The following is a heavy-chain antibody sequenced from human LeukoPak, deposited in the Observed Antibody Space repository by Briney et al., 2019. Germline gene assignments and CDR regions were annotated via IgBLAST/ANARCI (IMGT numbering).Heavy chain of an antibody. J-gene: IGHJ4*02. CDR3: ARDVLLDY. Sequence: GGSLRLSCTASGFTFSGAWMTWVRQAPGKGLEWVANIREDGTEKNYVDSVKGRFTISRDNAKNSLFLQMSNLRDDDTAIYYCARDVLLDYWGQGTLVTVSS. CDR2: IREDGTEK. CDR1: GFTFSGAW. D-gene: IGHD2-8*01. V-gene: IGHV3-7*01.